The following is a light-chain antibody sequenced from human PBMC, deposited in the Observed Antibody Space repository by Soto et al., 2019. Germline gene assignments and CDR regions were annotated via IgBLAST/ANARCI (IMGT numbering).Light chain of an antibody. Sequence: EIVLTQSPGTLSLSPGERATLSCRASQSVTSNYLAWYQQKPGQAPRLLICDASSRATGIPDRFSGSGSGTDFPRTIARLEPEDFAVYYCQQYGTSPYSFGQGTKLEIK. CDR1: QSVTSNY. CDR2: DAS. J-gene: IGKJ2*01. CDR3: QQYGTSPYS. V-gene: IGKV3-20*01.